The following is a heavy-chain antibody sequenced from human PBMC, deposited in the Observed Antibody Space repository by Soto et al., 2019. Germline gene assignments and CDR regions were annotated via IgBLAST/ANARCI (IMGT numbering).Heavy chain of an antibody. CDR2: IIPIFGTA. Sequence: EASVKVSCKASGGSLSNYGISWVRQAPGQGLEWMGGIIPIFGTANYAQKFQGRVTITADESTSTAYMELSSLRSEDTAVYYCARGGDIVLVPTAISWFDPWGQGTLVTVSS. V-gene: IGHV1-69*13. CDR3: ARGGDIVLVPTAISWFDP. CDR1: GGSLSNYG. J-gene: IGHJ5*02. D-gene: IGHD2-2*01.